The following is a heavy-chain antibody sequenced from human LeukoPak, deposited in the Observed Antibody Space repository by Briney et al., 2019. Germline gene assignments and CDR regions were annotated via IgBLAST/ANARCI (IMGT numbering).Heavy chain of an antibody. Sequence: PSETLSLTCDVSGASIASNSYYWAWIRQPPGKGLEAIGSIYYSGSTYYNPSLKSRVTISVDTSKNQFSLKLSSVTAADTAVYYCARLEGGNYAPTGDYWGQGTLVTVSS. D-gene: IGHD4-4*01. J-gene: IGHJ4*02. CDR2: IYYSGST. CDR1: GASIASNSYY. V-gene: IGHV4-39*07. CDR3: ARLEGGNYAPTGDY.